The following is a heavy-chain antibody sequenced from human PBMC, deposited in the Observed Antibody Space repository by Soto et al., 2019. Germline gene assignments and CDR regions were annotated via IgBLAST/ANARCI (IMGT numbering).Heavy chain of an antibody. D-gene: IGHD3-3*01. CDR3: AKAGGKHTIFGVDDYYYGMDV. CDR1: GFTFSSYA. Sequence: GGSLRLSCAASGFTFSSYAMSWVRQAPGKGLEWVSAISGSGGSTYYADSVKGRFTISRDNSKNTLYLQMNSLRAEDTAVYYCAKAGGKHTIFGVDDYYYGMDVWGQGTTVTVSS. V-gene: IGHV3-23*01. J-gene: IGHJ6*02. CDR2: ISGSGGST.